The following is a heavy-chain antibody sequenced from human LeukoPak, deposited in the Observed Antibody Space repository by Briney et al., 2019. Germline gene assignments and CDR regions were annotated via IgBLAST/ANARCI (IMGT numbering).Heavy chain of an antibody. V-gene: IGHV3-48*01. CDR2: ISSSSSTI. CDR3: ARVSLWFGEYYMDV. CDR1: GFTFSSYS. Sequence: GGSLRLSCAASGFTFSSYSMSWVRQAPGKGLEWVSYISSSSSTIYYADSVKGRFTISRDNAKNSLYLQMNSLRAEDTAVYYCARVSLWFGEYYMDVWGKGTTVTVSS. D-gene: IGHD3-10*01. J-gene: IGHJ6*03.